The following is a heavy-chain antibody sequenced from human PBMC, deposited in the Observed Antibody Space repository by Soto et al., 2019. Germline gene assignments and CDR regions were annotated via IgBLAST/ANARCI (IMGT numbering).Heavy chain of an antibody. CDR2: ISSSSSTI. CDR3: ARYSGYDSSGYDWVYIDF. J-gene: IGHJ4*02. V-gene: IGHV3-48*01. Sequence: GGSLRLSCAASGFTFSSYSMNWVRQAPGKGLEWVSYISSSSSTIYYADSVKGRFTISRDNAKNSLYLQMNSLRAEDTAVYYCARYSGYDSSGYDWVYIDFWGPGTLVTVSS. CDR1: GFTFSSYS. D-gene: IGHD5-12*01.